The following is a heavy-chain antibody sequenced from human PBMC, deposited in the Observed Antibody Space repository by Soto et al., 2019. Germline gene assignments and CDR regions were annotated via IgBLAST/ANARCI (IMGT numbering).Heavy chain of an antibody. CDR3: VRGGVAADLDY. Sequence: QVQLVQSGAEVKKPGASVKVSCKASGYTFTSYYMHWVRQAPGQGLEWMGIINPSGGGTSYAQNFQGRVTLTRDTAAGTVCMEVSSLRSEDTAVYYCVRGGVAADLDYWGQGTLVTVSS. CDR2: INPSGGGT. J-gene: IGHJ4*02. V-gene: IGHV1-46*01. D-gene: IGHD6-13*01. CDR1: GYTFTSYY.